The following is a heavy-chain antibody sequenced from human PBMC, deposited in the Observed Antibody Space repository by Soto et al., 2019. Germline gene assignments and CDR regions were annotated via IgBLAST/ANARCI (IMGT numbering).Heavy chain of an antibody. D-gene: IGHD6-6*01. CDR2: INNSGST. CDR1: GGSFSGYY. CDR3: ARREQLDNWFDP. J-gene: IGHJ5*02. Sequence: SETLSLTCAVYGGSFSGYYWSWIRQPPGKGLEWIGEINNSGSTNYNPSLKSRVTISVDTSTNQFSLKLSSVTAADTAAYYCARREQLDNWFDPWGQGTLVTVSS. V-gene: IGHV4-34*01.